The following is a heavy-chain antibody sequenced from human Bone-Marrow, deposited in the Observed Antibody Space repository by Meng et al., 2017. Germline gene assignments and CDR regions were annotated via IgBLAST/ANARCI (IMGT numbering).Heavy chain of an antibody. CDR3: ARTRTAYYIDY. CDR1: RLAFGNYA. J-gene: IGHJ4*02. D-gene: IGHD3/OR15-3a*01. Sequence: VQLLETGGGLIQTRGSLRLSCAASRLAFGNYAMSWVRQGPGKVLEWVSIITTTGSSTYYADSVKGRFTISRDNSKDTLYLQVNSLTAEDTAEYFCARTRTAYYIDYWGQRNRITVSS. CDR2: ITTTGSST. V-gene: IGHV3-23*05.